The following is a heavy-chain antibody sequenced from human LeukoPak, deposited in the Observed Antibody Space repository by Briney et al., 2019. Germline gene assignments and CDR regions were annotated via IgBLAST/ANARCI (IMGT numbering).Heavy chain of an antibody. Sequence: GGSLRLSCAASGFTVSSNYMSWVRQAPGKGLEWVSVIYSGGSTYYADSVKGRFTISRDNSKNTLYPQMNSLRAEDTAVYYCARDIAAAGTDGMDVWGQGTTVTVSS. CDR1: GFTVSSNY. D-gene: IGHD6-13*01. V-gene: IGHV3-53*01. J-gene: IGHJ6*02. CDR3: ARDIAAAGTDGMDV. CDR2: IYSGGST.